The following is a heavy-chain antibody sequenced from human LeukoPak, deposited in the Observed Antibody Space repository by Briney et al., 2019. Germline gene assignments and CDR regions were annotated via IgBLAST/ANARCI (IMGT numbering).Heavy chain of an antibody. CDR1: GFTFSRYS. V-gene: IGHV3-21*01. D-gene: IGHD3-16*02. CDR2: ISGSSSYK. CDR3: ARDNSVGDIAWWFDP. Sequence: GGSLRLSCAASGFTFSRYSMNWVRQAPGKGLEWVSSISGSSSYKYYADSVKGRFTISRDNAKNSLYLQMNSLRAEDTAVYYCARDNSVGDIAWWFDPWGQGTLVTVSS. J-gene: IGHJ5*02.